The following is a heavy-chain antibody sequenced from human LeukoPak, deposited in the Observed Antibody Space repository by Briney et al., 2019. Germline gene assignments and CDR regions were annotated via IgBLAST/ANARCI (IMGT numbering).Heavy chain of an antibody. J-gene: IGHJ4*02. CDR3: ARQGGYIAPLAL. D-gene: IGHD6-13*01. CDR2: ISYSGNT. CDR1: GGSISSYY. Sequence: PSETLSLTCTVSGGSISSYYWSWVRQPAGKGLEWIGYISYSGNTNYNPSLKSRVTISVDTSKNQFSLRLSSVTAADTAVYYCARQGGYIAPLALWGQGTLVTVS. V-gene: IGHV4-59*08.